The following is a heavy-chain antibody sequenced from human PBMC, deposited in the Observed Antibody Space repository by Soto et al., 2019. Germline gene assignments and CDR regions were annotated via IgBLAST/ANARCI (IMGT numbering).Heavy chain of an antibody. Sequence: LSLTCAVYGGSFGGYYWSWIRQPPGKGLEWIGEINHSGSTNYNPSLKSRVTISVDTSKNQFSLKLSSVTAADTAVYYCARGYSGSYPYHGFYYYYYGMDVWGQGTTVTVSS. J-gene: IGHJ6*02. CDR3: ARGYSGSYPYHGFYYYYYGMDV. CDR1: GGSFGGYY. CDR2: INHSGST. V-gene: IGHV4-34*01. D-gene: IGHD1-26*01.